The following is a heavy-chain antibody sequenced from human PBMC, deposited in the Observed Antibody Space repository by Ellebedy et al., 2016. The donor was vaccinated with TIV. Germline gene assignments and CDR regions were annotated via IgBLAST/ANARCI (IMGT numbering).Heavy chain of an antibody. CDR1: GGFISSSNW. V-gene: IGHV4-4*02. CDR3: ARAAEQLWLLYYSYGMDV. J-gene: IGHJ6*02. CDR2: IYHSGST. D-gene: IGHD5-18*01. Sequence: MPSETLSLTCAVSGGFISSSNWWSWVRQHPGKGLEWIGEIYHSGSTNYNQSLKRRVTISVDKSKNQFSMKLSSVTAADTAVYYCARAAEQLWLLYYSYGMDVWGQGTTVTVSS.